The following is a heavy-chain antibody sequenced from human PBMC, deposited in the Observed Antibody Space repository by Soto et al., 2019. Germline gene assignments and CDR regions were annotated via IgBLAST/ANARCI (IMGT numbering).Heavy chain of an antibody. J-gene: IGHJ6*02. CDR3: AAGRYYYDSSGYYSTIYYYYYGMDV. V-gene: IGHV1-58*02. CDR1: GFTFTSSA. CDR2: IVVGSGNT. D-gene: IGHD3-22*01. Sequence: ASVKVSCKASGFTFTSSAMQWVRQARGQRLEWIGWIVVGSGNTNYAQKFQERVTITRDMSTSTAYMELSSLRSEDTAVYYCAAGRYYYDSSGYYSTIYYYYYGMDVWGQGTTVTVSS.